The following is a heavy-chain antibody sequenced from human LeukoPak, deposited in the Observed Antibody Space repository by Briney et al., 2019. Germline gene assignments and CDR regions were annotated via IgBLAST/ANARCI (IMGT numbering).Heavy chain of an antibody. CDR1: GFTFSSYA. J-gene: IGHJ4*02. CDR2: LSGSGGSI. D-gene: IGHD2-8*01. CDR3: AKVSGYCTNGVCYTHDY. V-gene: IGHV3-23*01. Sequence: GGSLRLSCAASGFTFSSYAMSWVRQAPGKGLEWVPTLSGSGGSIYYADSVKGRFTISRDNSKTTLYLQMNSLRAEDTAVYYCAKVSGYCTNGVCYTHDYWGQGTLVTVSS.